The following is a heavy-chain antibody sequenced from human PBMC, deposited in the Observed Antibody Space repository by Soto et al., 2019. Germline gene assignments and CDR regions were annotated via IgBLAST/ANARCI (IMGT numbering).Heavy chain of an antibody. Sequence: ASVNVSCKSSGYTFTGYYIHWVRQAPGQGLECMGWVSPKSGGTNYVEKFQGRVTMTRDTTISTAYMEMRGLRSDDTAVYYCAREMAMTTVTGPAYWGQGTLVTVSS. CDR1: GYTFTGYY. J-gene: IGHJ4*02. CDR2: VSPKSGGT. D-gene: IGHD4-17*01. CDR3: AREMAMTTVTGPAY. V-gene: IGHV1-2*02.